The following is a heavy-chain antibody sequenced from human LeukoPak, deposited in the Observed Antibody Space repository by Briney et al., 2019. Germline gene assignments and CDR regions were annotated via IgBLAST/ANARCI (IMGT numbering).Heavy chain of an antibody. V-gene: IGHV1-3*01. D-gene: IGHD2-15*01. CDR1: GYTFTSYA. CDR2: INAGNGNT. Sequence: GASVKVSCKASGYTFTSYAMHWVRQAPGQRLEWMGWINAGNGNTGYSQKFQGRVTITRDTSASTAYMELSSLRSEDTAVYYCARDICSGGSCYSDWFDPWGQGTLVTVSS. CDR3: ARDICSGGSCYSDWFDP. J-gene: IGHJ5*02.